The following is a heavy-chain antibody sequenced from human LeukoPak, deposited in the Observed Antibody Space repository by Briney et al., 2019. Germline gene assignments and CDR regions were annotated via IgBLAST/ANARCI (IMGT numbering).Heavy chain of an antibody. V-gene: IGHV4-39*01. J-gene: IGHJ4*02. D-gene: IGHD1-1*01. Sequence: PSETLSLTCTVSGGSISSSTYYWGWIRQPPGKGLEWIGSMYYSGSTYYNSSLKSRVTMFVDTSKNQFSLKLISVTAADTAVYYCARGAELANPQDYWGQGTLVTVSS. CDR3: ARGAELANPQDY. CDR2: MYYSGST. CDR1: GGSISSSTYY.